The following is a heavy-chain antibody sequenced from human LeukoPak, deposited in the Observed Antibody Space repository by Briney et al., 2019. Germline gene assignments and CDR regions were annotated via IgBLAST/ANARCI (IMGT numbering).Heavy chain of an antibody. J-gene: IGHJ3*02. CDR2: MWYDGRNK. CDR1: GFTLSSFG. CDR3: ARVGDMEAFDI. Sequence: GGSLRLSCAASGFTLSSFGMVWVRQAPGKGLEWLTLMWYDGRNKYYADSVKGRFTISRDNSKNTVHLQMNSLRGEDTAVYYCARVGDMEAFDIWGQGTRVTVSS. D-gene: IGHD3-16*01. V-gene: IGHV3-33*01.